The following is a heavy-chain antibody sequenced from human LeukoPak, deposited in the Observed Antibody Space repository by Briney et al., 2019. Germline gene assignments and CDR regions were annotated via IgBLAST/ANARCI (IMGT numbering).Heavy chain of an antibody. V-gene: IGHV4-34*01. CDR3: ARDMGLYFYDSSGPDAFDI. CDR1: GGSFSGYY. Sequence: PSETLSLTCAVYGGSFSGYYWSWIRQPPGKGLEWIGEINHSGSTNYNPSLKSRVTISVDTSKNQFSLKLSSVTAADTAVYYCARDMGLYFYDSSGPDAFDIWGQGTMVTVSS. CDR2: INHSGST. D-gene: IGHD3-22*01. J-gene: IGHJ3*02.